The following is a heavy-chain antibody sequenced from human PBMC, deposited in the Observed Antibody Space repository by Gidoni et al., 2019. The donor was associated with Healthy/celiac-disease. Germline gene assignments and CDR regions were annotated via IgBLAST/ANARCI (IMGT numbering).Heavy chain of an antibody. CDR1: GFTFDAYA. D-gene: IGHD6-25*01. J-gene: IGHJ3*02. V-gene: IGHV3-9*01. Sequence: EVQLVESGGGLVQPGRSLRLSCAASGFTFDAYAMHWVRQAPGKGLEWVSGISWNSGSIGYADSVKGRFTISRDNAKNSLYLQMNSLRAEDTALYYCAKVGTATYEFDAFDIWGQGTMVTVSS. CDR2: ISWNSGSI. CDR3: AKVGTATYEFDAFDI.